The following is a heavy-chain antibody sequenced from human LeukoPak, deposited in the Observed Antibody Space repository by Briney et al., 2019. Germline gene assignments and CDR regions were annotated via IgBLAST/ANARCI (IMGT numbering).Heavy chain of an antibody. Sequence: GGSLRLSCAASGFTFSSYGMHWVRQAPGKGLEWVAVISYDGSNKYYADSVKGRFTISRDNSKNTLYLQMNSLRAEDTAVYYCARAPFQYQVLYYFDYWGQGTLVTVSS. J-gene: IGHJ4*02. CDR2: ISYDGSNK. CDR1: GFTFSSYG. V-gene: IGHV3-30*03. D-gene: IGHD2-2*01. CDR3: ARAPFQYQVLYYFDY.